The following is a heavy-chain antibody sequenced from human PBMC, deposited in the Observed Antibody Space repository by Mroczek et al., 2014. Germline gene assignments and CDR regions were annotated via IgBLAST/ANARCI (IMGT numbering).Heavy chain of an antibody. J-gene: IGHJ4*02. Sequence: QVQLQQWGAGLLKPSETLSLTCAVYGGSFSGYYWSWIRQPPGKGLEWIGEINHSGSTNYNPSLKSRVTISVDTSKNQFSLKLSSVTAADTAVYYCAREESKTGPYDYWGQGTLVTVSS. CDR3: AREESKTGPYDY. CDR1: GGSFSGYY. CDR2: INHSGST. D-gene: IGHD3-10*01. V-gene: IGHV4-34*01.